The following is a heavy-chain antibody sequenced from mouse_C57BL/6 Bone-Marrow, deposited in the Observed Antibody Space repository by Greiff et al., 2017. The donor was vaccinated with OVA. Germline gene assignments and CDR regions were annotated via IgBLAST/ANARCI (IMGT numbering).Heavy chain of an antibody. CDR2: ISYSGST. V-gene: IGHV3-8*01. J-gene: IGHJ3*01. D-gene: IGHD2-2*01. CDR1: GYSITSDY. Sequence: EVKLMESGPGLAKPSQTLSLTCSVTGYSITSDYWNWIRKFPGNKLEYMGYISYSGSTYYNPSLKSRISITRDTSKNQYYLQLNSVTTEDTATYYCARGYGYDPAWFAYWGQGTLVTVSA. CDR3: ARGYGYDPAWFAY.